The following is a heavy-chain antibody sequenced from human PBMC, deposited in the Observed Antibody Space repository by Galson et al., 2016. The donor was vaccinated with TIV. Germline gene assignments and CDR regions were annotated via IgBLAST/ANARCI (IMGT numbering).Heavy chain of an antibody. Sequence: SLRLSCAASGFSFSNYAMSWVRQAPGRGLEWVSGIGGSGGSPNYGDSVKGRFTISRDNSKNILYLQMNSLRAEDTAVYYCAKRPIITIFGAGSNYCDSWDQGTLVTVSS. D-gene: IGHD3-3*01. CDR1: GFSFSNYA. CDR3: AKRPIITIFGAGSNYCDS. V-gene: IGHV3-23*01. CDR2: IGGSGGSP. J-gene: IGHJ4*02.